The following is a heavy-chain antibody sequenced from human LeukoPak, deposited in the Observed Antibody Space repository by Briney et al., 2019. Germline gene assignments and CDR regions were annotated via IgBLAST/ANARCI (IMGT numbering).Heavy chain of an antibody. Sequence: GGSLRLSCAASGFTFSSYALSWVRQAPGKGLEWVSAITPGGSDTYYADSVEGRFTISRDNSKNTLYLRMNSLRAEDTAVYYCATQAPMSAYDYYGVDLWGLGTTVIVSS. D-gene: IGHD3-3*01. CDR1: GFTFSSYA. CDR3: ATQAPMSAYDYYGVDL. CDR2: ITPGGSDT. V-gene: IGHV3-23*01. J-gene: IGHJ6*02.